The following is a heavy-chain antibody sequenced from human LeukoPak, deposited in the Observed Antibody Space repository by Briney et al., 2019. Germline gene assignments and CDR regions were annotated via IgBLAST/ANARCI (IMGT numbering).Heavy chain of an antibody. CDR3: AISRYSGNYYYMDV. V-gene: IGHV4-4*09. J-gene: IGHJ6*03. CDR1: GGSISSYY. D-gene: IGHD5-12*01. CDR2: IYTSERT. Sequence: SETLSLTCTVSGGSISSYYWSGIRQPPGKGLEWIGYIYTSERTNYNPSLKSRVSISVDTSKNQFSLKFSSVTAVDTAVYYCAISRYSGNYYYMDVWGKGATVTVSS.